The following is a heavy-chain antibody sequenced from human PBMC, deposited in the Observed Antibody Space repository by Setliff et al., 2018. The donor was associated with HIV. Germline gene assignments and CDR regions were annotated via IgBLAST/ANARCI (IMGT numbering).Heavy chain of an antibody. Sequence: GASVKVSCKASGGTFSSYAISWVRQAPGQGLEWMGGIIPIFGTVKYSQRFQGRVTITIDTSASTAYMELSSLRSEDTAVYYCAREHDSLTGYSFDFWGQGTLVTVSS. CDR3: AREHDSLTGYSFDF. CDR2: IIPIFGTV. V-gene: IGHV1-69*05. J-gene: IGHJ4*02. CDR1: GGTFSSYA. D-gene: IGHD3-9*01.